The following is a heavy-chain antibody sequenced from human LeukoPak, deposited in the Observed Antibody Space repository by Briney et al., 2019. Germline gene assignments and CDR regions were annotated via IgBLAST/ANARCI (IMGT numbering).Heavy chain of an antibody. CDR2: VNNDGSAT. Sequence: GGSLRLSCAASRFIFANYWIHWVRQAPGKGLVWVSHVNNDGSATSYADSVKGRFTISRDSAKNTVYLHMNSLRVEDTAVYYCTSFFETNWGQGTLVTVSS. J-gene: IGHJ4*02. CDR1: RFIFANYW. V-gene: IGHV3-74*01. D-gene: IGHD2/OR15-2a*01. CDR3: TSFFETN.